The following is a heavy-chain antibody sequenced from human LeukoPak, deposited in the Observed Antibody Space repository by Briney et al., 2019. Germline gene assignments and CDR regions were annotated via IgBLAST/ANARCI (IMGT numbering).Heavy chain of an antibody. CDR3: ARPGRDGYNYDAFDI. Sequence: GGSLRLSCVASGFTFSSYAMHWVRQAPGKGLEYVSAISSNGDSTYSANCVKGRFIISRDNSKNMLYLQMGSLRPEDMAMYYCARPGRDGYNYDAFDIWGQGTMVTVSS. CDR2: ISSNGDST. D-gene: IGHD5-24*01. V-gene: IGHV3-64*01. CDR1: GFTFSSYA. J-gene: IGHJ3*02.